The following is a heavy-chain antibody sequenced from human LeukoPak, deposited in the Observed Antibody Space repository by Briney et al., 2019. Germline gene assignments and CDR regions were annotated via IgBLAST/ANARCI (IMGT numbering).Heavy chain of an antibody. CDR3: ARYNDIAVGDSFDV. V-gene: IGHV3-7*01. CDR1: GFSFNRQW. Sequence: GGSLRLSCAASGFSFNRQWMVWVRQASAKALEGVATIRYDGGQTMYLDSVRGRFTISRDNARSSLYLQMNSLRVEDTAVYYCARYNDIAVGDSFDVWGQGTKVTVSS. CDR2: IRYDGGQT. J-gene: IGHJ3*01. D-gene: IGHD2-15*01.